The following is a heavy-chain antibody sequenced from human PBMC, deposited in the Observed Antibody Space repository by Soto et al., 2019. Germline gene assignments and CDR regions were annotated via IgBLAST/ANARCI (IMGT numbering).Heavy chain of an antibody. CDR2: INSDGSST. D-gene: IGHD2-2*01. CDR1: GFTFSSYW. J-gene: IGHJ6*03. CDR3: ATWPQGSSNNIYYYYMDV. Sequence: HPGGSLRLSCAASGFTFSSYWMHWVRQAPGKGLVWVSRINSDGSSTSYADSVKGRFTISRDNAKNTLYLQMNSLRAEDTAVYYCATWPQGSSNNIYYYYMDVWGKGTTVTV. V-gene: IGHV3-74*01.